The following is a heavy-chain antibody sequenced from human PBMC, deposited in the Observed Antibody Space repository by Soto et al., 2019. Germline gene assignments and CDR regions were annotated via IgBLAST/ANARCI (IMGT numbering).Heavy chain of an antibody. CDR2: ISDDGSNK. J-gene: IGHJ6*02. D-gene: IGHD3-3*01. CDR3: ARNIRFLEGNYGMDV. V-gene: IGHV3-30-3*01. Sequence: QVQLVESGGGVVQPGRSLRLSCAASGFTFSSYAMHWVRHAPGKGLEWVAVISDDGSNKYYVDSVKGRFTISRDNSKNTLYLQMNSRRAEDTAVYYCARNIRFLEGNYGMDVWGQGTTVTVSS. CDR1: GFTFSSYA.